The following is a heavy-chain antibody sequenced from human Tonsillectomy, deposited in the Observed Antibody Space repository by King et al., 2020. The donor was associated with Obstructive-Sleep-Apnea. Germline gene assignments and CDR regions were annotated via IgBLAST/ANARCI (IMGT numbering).Heavy chain of an antibody. CDR1: GGSFSGYY. J-gene: IGHJ4*02. CDR3: ARWEDYTSSIDY. Sequence: VQLQQWGAGLLKPSETLSLTCAVYGGSFSGYYWTWIRQPPGKGLEWIGEINHSGSTSYNPSLKSRVTISVDTSMNQFSLKLNSVTAADTAVYYCARWEDYTSSIDYWGQGNLVTVSS. CDR2: INHSGST. V-gene: IGHV4-34*01. D-gene: IGHD2-2*02.